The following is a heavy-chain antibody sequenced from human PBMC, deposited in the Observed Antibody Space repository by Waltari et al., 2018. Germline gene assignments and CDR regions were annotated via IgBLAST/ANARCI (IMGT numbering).Heavy chain of an antibody. J-gene: IGHJ5*02. CDR2: RNPNRGVT. CDR3: ARERLRDDSSVGPFDP. CDR1: GYTFTSYA. Sequence: QVQLVQSGSELKKPGASVKVSCKASGYTFTSYAMNWVRQAPGQGLEWMGRRNPNRGVTNYAQKLQGRVTMTMDTSISTAYMELSRRRSDDTAVYYWARERLRDDSSVGPFDPWGQGTLVTVSS. V-gene: IGHV1-2*06. D-gene: IGHD3-22*01.